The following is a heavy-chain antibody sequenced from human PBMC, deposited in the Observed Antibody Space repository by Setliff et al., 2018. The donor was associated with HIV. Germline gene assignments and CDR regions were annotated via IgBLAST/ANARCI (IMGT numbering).Heavy chain of an antibody. CDR2: LHSLGSSRVSDTP. J-gene: IGHJ4*01. D-gene: IGHD2-2*01. CDR3: ARGLSSQTYWGIRPLGLDY. CDR1: SGSMTGHY. V-gene: IGHV4-4*08. Sequence: PSETLSLTCSVSSGSMTGHYWTWVRQPPGKGLEWIGYLHSLGSSRVSDTPNYSPSLKSRITISLDTSKRQFSLTITPVTAADTAVYYCARGLSSQTYWGIRPLGLDYWGQGSLVTVSS.